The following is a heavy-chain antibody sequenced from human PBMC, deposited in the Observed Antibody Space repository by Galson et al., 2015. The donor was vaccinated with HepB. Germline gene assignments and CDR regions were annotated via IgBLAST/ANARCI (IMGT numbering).Heavy chain of an antibody. Sequence: SLRLACAASGFSFSSYGMHWVRQAPGKGLEWVAVLWDDGSNKFYADSVKGRFTISRDNSENTLYLQMDSMRAEDTAVYYCARDAGCCGGTNYWYFDLWGRGTLVTVSS. CDR3: ARDAGCCGGTNYWYFDL. V-gene: IGHV3-33*01. CDR1: GFSFSSYG. CDR2: LWDDGSNK. J-gene: IGHJ2*01. D-gene: IGHD4-23*01.